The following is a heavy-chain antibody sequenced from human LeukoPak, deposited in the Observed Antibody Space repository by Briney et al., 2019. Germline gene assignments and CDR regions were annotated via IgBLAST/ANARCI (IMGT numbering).Heavy chain of an antibody. CDR3: ASLTPPQLGYCSSTSCYFDY. J-gene: IGHJ4*02. V-gene: IGHV4-39*01. CDR1: GGSISSSSYY. Sequence: SETLSLTCTVSGGSISSSSYYWGWIRQPPGKGLEWIGSIYYSGSTYYNPSLKSRVTISVDASENQFSLKLSSVTAADTAVYYCASLTPPQLGYCSSTSCYFDYWGQGTLVTVSS. CDR2: IYYSGST. D-gene: IGHD2-2*01.